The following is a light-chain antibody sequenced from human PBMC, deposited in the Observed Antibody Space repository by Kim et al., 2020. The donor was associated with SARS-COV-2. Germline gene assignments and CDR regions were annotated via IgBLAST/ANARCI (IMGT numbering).Light chain of an antibody. CDR1: SSDGGGYNY. CDR2: EVT. Sequence: GQSVTISGTGSSSDGGGYNYVSWYQQHPGKAPKLMIYEVTKRPSGVPDRFSGSKSGNTASLTVSGLQAEDEADYYCSSYAGSNNLVFGGGTQLTVL. CDR3: SSYAGSNNLV. V-gene: IGLV2-8*01. J-gene: IGLJ2*01.